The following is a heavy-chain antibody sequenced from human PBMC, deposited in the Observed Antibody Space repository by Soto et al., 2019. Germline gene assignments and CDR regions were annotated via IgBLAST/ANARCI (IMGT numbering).Heavy chain of an antibody. CDR3: AREITARGMDV. V-gene: IGHV1-8*01. CDR2: MNPNSGNT. Sequence: QVQLVQSGAEVKKPGASVKVSCKASGYTFNSYDINWVRQATGQGLEWMGWMNPNSGNTGYAQKFQGRVTMNSNTSIITAYMELSRLRTEGTGVYYCAREITARGMDVWGQGTTVTVS. CDR1: GYTFNSYD. J-gene: IGHJ6*02. D-gene: IGHD1-20*01.